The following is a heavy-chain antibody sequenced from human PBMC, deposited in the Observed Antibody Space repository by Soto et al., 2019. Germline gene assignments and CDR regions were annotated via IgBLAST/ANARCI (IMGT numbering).Heavy chain of an antibody. CDR1: GGSISSSIYY. V-gene: IGHV4-39*01. CDR2: IYYSGST. Sequence: SETLSLTCTVSGGSISSSIYYWGWIRQPPGKGLEWIGSIYYSGSTYYNPSLKSRVTISVDTSKNQFSLKLSSVTAADTAVYYCARRGYDFWSGYYGAFDIWGQGTMVTVSS. J-gene: IGHJ3*02. D-gene: IGHD3-3*01. CDR3: ARRGYDFWSGYYGAFDI.